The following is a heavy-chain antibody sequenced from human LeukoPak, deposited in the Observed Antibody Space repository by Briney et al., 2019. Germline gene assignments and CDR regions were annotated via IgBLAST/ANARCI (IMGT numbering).Heavy chain of an antibody. V-gene: IGHV4-31*03. D-gene: IGHD2-2*02. CDR1: GGSISSGGYY. Sequence: PSQTLSLTCTVSGGSISSGGYYWSWIRQHPGKGLEWIGYIYYSGSTYYNPSLKSRVTILVDTSKNQFSLKLSSVTAADTAVYYCARDRGGGYCSSTSCYTGPRYGMDVWGQGTTVTVSS. J-gene: IGHJ6*02. CDR3: ARDRGGGYCSSTSCYTGPRYGMDV. CDR2: IYYSGST.